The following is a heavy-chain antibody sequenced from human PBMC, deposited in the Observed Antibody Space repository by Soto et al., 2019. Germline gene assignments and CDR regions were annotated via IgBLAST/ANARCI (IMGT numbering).Heavy chain of an antibody. CDR2: ISGSGGST. J-gene: IGHJ4*02. CDR1: GFTFSSYA. Sequence: GGSLRLSCAASGFTFSSYAMSWVHQAPGKGLEWGSAISGSGGSTYYADSVKGRFTISRDNSKNTLYLQMNGRRPEDPAVYNCAKERGFWPYYFDSWGQGTLVTVSS. V-gene: IGHV3-23*01. D-gene: IGHD3-3*01. CDR3: AKERGFWPYYFDS.